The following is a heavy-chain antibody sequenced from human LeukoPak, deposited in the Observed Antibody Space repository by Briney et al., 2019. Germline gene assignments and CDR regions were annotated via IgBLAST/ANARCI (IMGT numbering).Heavy chain of an antibody. CDR2: IYYSGST. CDR1: GGSISSSSYY. V-gene: IGHV4-61*01. J-gene: IGHJ6*03. CDR3: AGRPTVVERATGYYYYMDV. Sequence: PSETLSLTCTVSGGSISSSSYYWSWIRQPPGKGLEWIGYIYYSGSTNYNPSLKSRVTISVDTSKNQFSLKLSSVTAADTAVYYCAGRPTVVERATGYYYYMDVWGKGTTVTVSS. D-gene: IGHD4-23*01.